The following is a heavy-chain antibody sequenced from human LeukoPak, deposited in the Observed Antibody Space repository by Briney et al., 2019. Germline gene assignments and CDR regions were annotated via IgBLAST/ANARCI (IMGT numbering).Heavy chain of an antibody. CDR1: GFTFSSYA. CDR2: ISGSGGST. Sequence: GGSLRLSCAASGFTFSSYAMSRVRQAPGKGLEWVSAISGSGGSTYYADSVKGRFTISRDNSKNTLYLQMNSLRAEDTAVYYCAKLRPSGVTTVTNCDLWGQGTLVTVSS. J-gene: IGHJ5*02. D-gene: IGHD4-17*01. V-gene: IGHV3-23*01. CDR3: AKLRPSGVTTVTNCDL.